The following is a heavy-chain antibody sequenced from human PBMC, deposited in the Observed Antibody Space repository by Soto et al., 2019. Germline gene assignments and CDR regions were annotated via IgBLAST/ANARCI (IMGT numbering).Heavy chain of an antibody. Sequence: EARSLACTVSGCSISTTNSFCCWIGQPPRKGLDWIRSIYYSGTTYYNPSLKSRATIPVDTSKNEFSLKLSSVTAADTAVYYCARQGGVWTTVPKRVNFDYWGQGALVTVSS. CDR3: ARQGGVWTTVPKRVNFDY. CDR1: GCSISTTNSF. D-gene: IGHD3-16*01. V-gene: IGHV4-39*01. J-gene: IGHJ4*02. CDR2: IYYSGTT.